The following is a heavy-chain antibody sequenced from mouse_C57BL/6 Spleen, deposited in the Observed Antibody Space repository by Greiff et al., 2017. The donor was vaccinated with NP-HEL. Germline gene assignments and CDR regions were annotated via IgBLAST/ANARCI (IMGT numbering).Heavy chain of an antibody. V-gene: IGHV14-1*01. Sequence: VQLQQSGAGLVRPGASVKLSCAASGFDITDYYMHWVQQRPEQGLEWIGRIDPEGGDTDYAPTFQGQATMTADTSSNTAYLQLSSLTSEDTAVYYCATDSHYAWFAYWGQGTLVTVSA. D-gene: IGHD2-5*01. CDR3: ATDSHYAWFAY. J-gene: IGHJ3*01. CDR1: GFDITDYY. CDR2: IDPEGGDT.